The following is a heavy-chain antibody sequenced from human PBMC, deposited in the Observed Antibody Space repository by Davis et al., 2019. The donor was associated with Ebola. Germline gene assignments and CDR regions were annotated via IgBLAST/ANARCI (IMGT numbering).Heavy chain of an antibody. J-gene: IGHJ6*02. CDR3: ARDYGDLGHYYYGMDV. CDR2: ISSSSSYI. CDR1: GFTFSSYS. V-gene: IGHV3-21*01. D-gene: IGHD4-17*01. Sequence: PGGSLRLSCAASGFTFSSYSMNWVRQAPGKGLEWVSSISSSSSYIYYADSVKGRFTISRDNAKNSLYLQMNSLRAEDTAVYYCARDYGDLGHYYYGMDVWGQGTTVTVSS.